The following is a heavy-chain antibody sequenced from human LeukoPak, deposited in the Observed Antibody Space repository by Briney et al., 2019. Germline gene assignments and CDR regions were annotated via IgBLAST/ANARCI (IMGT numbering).Heavy chain of an antibody. CDR1: GGSISNYY. CDR2: IYSSGNT. V-gene: IGHV4-4*07. Sequence: SGTLSLTCTVSGGSISNYYWSWIRQAAGKGLEWIGRIYSSGNTNYNPSLKSRVTMSIDRSKNQFSLKLSSATAADTAVYYCARESYSSSTSGLHYWGQGTLVTVSS. D-gene: IGHD6-6*01. J-gene: IGHJ4*02. CDR3: ARESYSSSTSGLHY.